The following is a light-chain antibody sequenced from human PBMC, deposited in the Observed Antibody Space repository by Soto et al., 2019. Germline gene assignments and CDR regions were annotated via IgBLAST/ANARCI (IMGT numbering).Light chain of an antibody. CDR1: QGLLYSLDNKSY. J-gene: IGKJ4*01. CDR2: AAS. Sequence: MTHSPEYLSSSLGARATIRCKSSQGLLYSLDNKSYLAWYQQKPGKAPKLLICAASTLLSGVPSRFSGSGSGTDFTLTISSLQPEDFATYSCQHSHSAPLTFGGGTKVDIK. V-gene: IGKV1-39*01. CDR3: QHSHSAPLT.